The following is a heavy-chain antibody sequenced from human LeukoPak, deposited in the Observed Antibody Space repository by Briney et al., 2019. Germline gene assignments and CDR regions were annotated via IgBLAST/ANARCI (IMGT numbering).Heavy chain of an antibody. D-gene: IGHD6-19*01. Sequence: PGGSQRLSCAASGFTFSSYAMHWVRQAPGKGLEWVAVISSDGSNKYYADSVKGRFTISRDNSKNTLYLQMNSLRAEDTAVYYCARVYSSGWSYAFDIWGQGTMLTVSA. V-gene: IGHV3-30*04. CDR3: ARVYSSGWSYAFDI. CDR1: GFTFSSYA. J-gene: IGHJ3*02. CDR2: ISSDGSNK.